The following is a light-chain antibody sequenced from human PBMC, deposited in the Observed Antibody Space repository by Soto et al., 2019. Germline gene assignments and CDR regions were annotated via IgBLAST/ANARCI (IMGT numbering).Light chain of an antibody. J-gene: IGKJ4*01. Sequence: EIVLTQSPATLSLSPGERATLSCRASQSVSSFFVWYQQKRGQAPRLLIYDASKRATGIPARFSGSGSGTDFTLTISSLEPEDFAVYYCQQRLNWPLTFGGGTMVEIK. CDR2: DAS. CDR1: QSVSSF. V-gene: IGKV3-11*01. CDR3: QQRLNWPLT.